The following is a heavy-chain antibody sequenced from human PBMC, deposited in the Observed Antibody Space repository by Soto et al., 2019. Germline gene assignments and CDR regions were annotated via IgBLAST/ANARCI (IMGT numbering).Heavy chain of an antibody. CDR1: GGTFSSYT. V-gene: IGHV1-69*04. D-gene: IGHD6-6*01. CDR2: IIPILGIA. Sequence: ASVKVSCKASGGTFSSYTISWVRQAPGQGLEWMGRIIPILGIANYAQKFQGRVTITADKSTSTAYMELSSLRSEDTAVYYCARDGPKEYSRPFDYWGQGTLVTVSS. J-gene: IGHJ4*02. CDR3: ARDGPKEYSRPFDY.